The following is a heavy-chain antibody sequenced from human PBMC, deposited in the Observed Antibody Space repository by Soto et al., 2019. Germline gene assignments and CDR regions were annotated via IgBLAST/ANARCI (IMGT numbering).Heavy chain of an antibody. Sequence: QVQLQESGPGLVKPSETLSLTCSVSGGSISNHYWSWIRQPPGKGLEWIGYIYYNGNTNYNPSLKCRVTMSVDTSRNQISLKLTTVSPADTAVYYCTRANWYSEYWGQGTLVTVSS. CDR3: TRANWYSEY. CDR1: GGSISNHY. J-gene: IGHJ4*02. D-gene: IGHD7-27*01. CDR2: IYYNGNT. V-gene: IGHV4-59*11.